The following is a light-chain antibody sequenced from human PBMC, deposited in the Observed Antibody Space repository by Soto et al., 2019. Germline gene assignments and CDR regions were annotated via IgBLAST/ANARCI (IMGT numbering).Light chain of an antibody. Sequence: QSVLTQPPSVSGAPGQRVTISCTGSSSNIGAGYDVHWYQQRPGTAPKLLVSGNTNRPSGVPDRFSGSKSDTSASLAITGLQAEDEADYYCQSYDSSLSYWVFGGGTKLPVL. CDR1: SSNIGAGYD. J-gene: IGLJ3*02. V-gene: IGLV1-40*01. CDR3: QSYDSSLSYWV. CDR2: GNT.